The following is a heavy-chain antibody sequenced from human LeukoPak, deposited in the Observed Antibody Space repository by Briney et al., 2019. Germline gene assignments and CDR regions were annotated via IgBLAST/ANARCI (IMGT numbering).Heavy chain of an antibody. CDR2: IYHTGST. J-gene: IGHJ4*02. Sequence: PSQTLSLTCTVSGGSISSGGNSWSWIRQPPGKGLEWIGYIYHTGSTNYNPSLKSRVTISLDTSKKQFSLKLTSVTAADTAVYYCSMSRGYNFGQWGQGTLVTVSS. D-gene: IGHD5-18*01. V-gene: IGHV4-30-2*01. CDR1: GGSISSGGNS. CDR3: SMSRGYNFGQ.